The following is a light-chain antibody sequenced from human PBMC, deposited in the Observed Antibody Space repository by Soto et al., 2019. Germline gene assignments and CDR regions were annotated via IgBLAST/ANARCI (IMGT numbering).Light chain of an antibody. V-gene: IGLV2-23*02. Sequence: QSALTQPASVSGSPGQSITISCTGTSSDIGAYNYVSWYQQHPGKAPKLMIYEVSNRPSGVSDRFSGSKSGNTASLTISGLQAEDEAEYYCSSYAGYSTSVVFGGGTKLTVL. J-gene: IGLJ2*01. CDR3: SSYAGYSTSVV. CDR2: EVS. CDR1: SSDIGAYNY.